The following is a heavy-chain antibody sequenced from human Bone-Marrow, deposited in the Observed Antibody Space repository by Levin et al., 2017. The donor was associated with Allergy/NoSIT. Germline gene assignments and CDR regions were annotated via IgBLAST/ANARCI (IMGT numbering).Heavy chain of an antibody. J-gene: IGHJ4*02. Sequence: SETLSLTCTVSGGSISSTSYYWGWIRQPPGKGLEWIGSVYYSGSTYYNPSLKSRVTISVDTSKNQFSLKLSSVTAADTAVYYCARPSLSNYGVYDYWGQGTLVTVSS. CDR1: GGSISSTSYY. CDR3: ARPSLSNYGVYDY. CDR2: VYYSGST. V-gene: IGHV4-39*01. D-gene: IGHD4-11*01.